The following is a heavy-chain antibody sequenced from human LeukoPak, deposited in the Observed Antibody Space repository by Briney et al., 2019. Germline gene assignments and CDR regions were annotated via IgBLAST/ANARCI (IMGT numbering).Heavy chain of an antibody. CDR2: IKQDGSEK. Sequence: GESLRLSCAASGFTFSSYWMSWVRQAPGKGLEWVANIKQDGSEKYYVDSVKGRFTISRDNAKNSLYLQMNSLRAEDTAVYYCARENGFDWLFLSWFDPWGQGTLVTVSS. J-gene: IGHJ5*02. CDR1: GFTFSSYW. D-gene: IGHD3-9*01. CDR3: ARENGFDWLFLSWFDP. V-gene: IGHV3-7*01.